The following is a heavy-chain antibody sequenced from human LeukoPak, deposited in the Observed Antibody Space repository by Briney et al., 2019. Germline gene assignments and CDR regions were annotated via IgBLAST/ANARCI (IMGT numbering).Heavy chain of an antibody. CDR1: GYSISSGYY. CDR2: IYHSGST. Sequence: PSETLSLTCTVSGYSISSGYYWGWIRQPPGKGLEWIGSIYHSGSTFHNPSLKSRVTISVDTSKNLLSLKVSSVTAADTAVYYCARDDGSSSLYFDYWGQGTLVTVSS. V-gene: IGHV4-38-2*02. CDR3: ARDDGSSSLYFDY. J-gene: IGHJ4*02. D-gene: IGHD6-6*01.